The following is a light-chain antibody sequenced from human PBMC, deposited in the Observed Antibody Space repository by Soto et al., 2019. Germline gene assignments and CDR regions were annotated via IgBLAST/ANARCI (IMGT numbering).Light chain of an antibody. CDR1: QSIANS. CDR2: GAS. CDR3: QQYGGSPRT. V-gene: IGKV3-20*01. Sequence: EILLTQSPGTLSLSPGERSSLSCRAIQSIANSLAWYQQKPGQAPRLLIFGASNRATGIPDRFSGSGSGTDFTLTISRLEPEDFAVYHCQQYGGSPRTFGQGTKVDI. J-gene: IGKJ1*01.